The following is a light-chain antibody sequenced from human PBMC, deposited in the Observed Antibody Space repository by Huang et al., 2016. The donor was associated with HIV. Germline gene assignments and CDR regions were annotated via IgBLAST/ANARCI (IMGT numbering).Light chain of an antibody. J-gene: IGKJ4*01. V-gene: IGKV3-15*01. CDR1: ESVITH. CDR2: GAS. Sequence: EIVLTQSPATLSVSPGEGATLFCRASESVITHLAWYQQKPGQVPTLLSHGASTRAPGIPARFSGSGSGTEFTLTISSLQSEDVAVYYCQQYNNWPAALTFGGGTKVEIK. CDR3: QQYNNWPAALT.